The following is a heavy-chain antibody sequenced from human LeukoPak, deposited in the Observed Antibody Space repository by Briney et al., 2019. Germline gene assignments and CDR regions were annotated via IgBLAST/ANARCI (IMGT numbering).Heavy chain of an antibody. J-gene: IGHJ5*02. D-gene: IGHD6-13*01. CDR1: GGTFSSYA. CDR2: IIPIFGTA. CDR3: ASFLVTAAGNWFDP. V-gene: IGHV1-69*05. Sequence: GASVKVSCKXSGGTFSSYAISWVRQAPGQGLEWMGGIIPIFGTANYAQKFQGRVTITTDESTSTAYMELSSLRSEGTAVYYCASFLVTAAGNWFDPWGQGTLVTVSS.